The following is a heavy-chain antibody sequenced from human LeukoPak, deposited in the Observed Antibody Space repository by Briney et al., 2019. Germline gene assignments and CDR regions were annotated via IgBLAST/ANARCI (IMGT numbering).Heavy chain of an antibody. D-gene: IGHD3-16*01. CDR2: INHSGST. CDR1: GGSFSGYY. V-gene: IGHV4-34*01. J-gene: IGHJ4*02. Sequence: SETLSLTCAVYGGSFSGYYWSWIRQPPGKGLEWIGEINHSGSTNYNPSLKSRVTISVDTSKNQFSLKLSSVTAADTAVYYCARVRGKSHDYWGQGTLVTVSS. CDR3: ARVRGKSHDY.